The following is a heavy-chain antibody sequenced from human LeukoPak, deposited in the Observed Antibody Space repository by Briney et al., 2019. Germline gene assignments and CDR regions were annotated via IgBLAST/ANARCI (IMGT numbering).Heavy chain of an antibody. CDR3: TTHSGNDLRS. V-gene: IGHV3-15*01. CDR1: GLTFTSAC. D-gene: IGHD5-12*01. Sequence: GGSLRLSCATSGLTFTSACLTWVRQAPGKGLEWVGRIKSKSVGETTEYAAPVKGRFTISRDDSENTLYLQMNSLKTEDTAVYYCTTHSGNDLRSWGQGTLVTVSS. CDR2: IKSKSVGETT. J-gene: IGHJ5*02.